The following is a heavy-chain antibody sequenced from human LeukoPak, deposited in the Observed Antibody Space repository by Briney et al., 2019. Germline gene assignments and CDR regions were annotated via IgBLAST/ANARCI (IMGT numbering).Heavy chain of an antibody. V-gene: IGHV3-48*03. CDR3: ARDFLGAALHHMDV. J-gene: IGHJ6*03. D-gene: IGHD6-25*01. CDR1: GFTFSSYE. Sequence: GGSLRLSCAASGFTFSSYEMNWVRQAPGKGLEWVSYISSSGSTIYYADSVKGRFTISRDNAKNSLYLQMNSLRAEDTAVYYCARDFLGAALHHMDVWGKGTTVTISS. CDR2: ISSSGSTI.